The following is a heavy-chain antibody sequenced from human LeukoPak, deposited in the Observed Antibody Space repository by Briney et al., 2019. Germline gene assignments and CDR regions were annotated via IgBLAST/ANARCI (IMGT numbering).Heavy chain of an antibody. CDR3: ARAGQSDY. CDR2: ISGGSRTI. J-gene: IGHJ4*02. CDR1: GFTFSDYY. V-gene: IGHV3-11*01. Sequence: GGSLRLSCAASGFTFSDYYMNWIRQAPGKGLEWVSSISGGSRTINYADSVKGRFTTSRDDAKNSLYLQVNSLRAEDTAVYYCARAGQSDYWGQGTLVTVSS.